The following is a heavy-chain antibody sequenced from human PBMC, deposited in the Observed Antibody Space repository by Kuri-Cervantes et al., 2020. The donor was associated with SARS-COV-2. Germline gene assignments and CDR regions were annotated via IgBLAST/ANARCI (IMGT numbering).Heavy chain of an antibody. D-gene: IGHD3-16*01. V-gene: IGHV1-69*11. CDR1: GGTFSSYA. J-gene: IGHJ4*02. CDR3: ARGLGDPSSGYFDY. CDR2: IIPILGAA. Sequence: SVKVSCKASGGTFSSYAISWVRQAPGQGLEWMGRIIPILGAANYAQKFQGRVTITTDESTSTAYMELSSLRSEDTAVYYCARGLGDPSSGYFDYWGQGTLVTVSS.